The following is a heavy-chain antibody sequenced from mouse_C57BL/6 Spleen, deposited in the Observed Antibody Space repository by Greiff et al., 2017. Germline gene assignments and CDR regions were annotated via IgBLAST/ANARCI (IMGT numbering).Heavy chain of an antibody. CDR2: IYPGDGDT. CDR1: GYAFSSSW. D-gene: IGHD2-3*01. J-gene: IGHJ3*01. V-gene: IGHV1-82*01. CDR3: ARGDYDGYPAY. Sequence: QVQLKESGPELVKPGASVKISCKASGYAFSSSWMNWVKQRPGKGLEWIGRIYPGDGDTNYNGKFKGKATLTADKSSSTAYMQLSSLTSEDSAVYFCARGDYDGYPAYWGQGTLVTVSA.